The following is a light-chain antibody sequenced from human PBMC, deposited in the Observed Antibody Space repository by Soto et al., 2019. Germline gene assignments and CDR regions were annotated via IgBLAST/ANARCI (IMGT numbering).Light chain of an antibody. V-gene: IGKV3-15*01. J-gene: IGKJ4*01. Sequence: DIVLTQFPGTLSLSPGERATLSCRASQSLTRNYLAWYQQKVGQAPRLLIYAASTRATGVPGRFSGSGSGTEFTLTISSLQSEDFAVYYCQQYNHWPLTFGGGTKVDIK. CDR2: AAS. CDR3: QQYNHWPLT. CDR1: QSLTRN.